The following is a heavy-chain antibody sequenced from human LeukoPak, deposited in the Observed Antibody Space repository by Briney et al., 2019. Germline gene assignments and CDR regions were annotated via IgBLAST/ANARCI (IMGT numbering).Heavy chain of an antibody. V-gene: IGHV1-8*01. Sequence: ASVKVSRKASGYTFTSYDINWVRQATGQGLEWMGWMNPNSGNTGYAQKFQGRVTMTRNTSISTAYMELSSLRSEDTAVYYCAREGGYYYDSSGYTYWGQGTLVTVSS. CDR1: GYTFTSYD. J-gene: IGHJ4*02. D-gene: IGHD3-22*01. CDR3: AREGGYYYDSSGYTY. CDR2: MNPNSGNT.